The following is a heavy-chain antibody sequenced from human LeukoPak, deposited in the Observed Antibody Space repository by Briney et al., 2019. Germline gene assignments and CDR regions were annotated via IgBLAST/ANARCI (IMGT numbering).Heavy chain of an antibody. Sequence: GGSLRLSCAASGCTFSSPWMHWVRQAPGKGLVWVSRISSDGSSTSYADSVQGRFTISRDNGMNTLYLQMNSLRAEDTAVYCCARERGQWLAQFDYWGQGTLVTVSS. D-gene: IGHD6-19*01. CDR3: ARERGQWLAQFDY. J-gene: IGHJ4*02. CDR2: ISSDGSST. V-gene: IGHV3-74*01. CDR1: GCTFSSPW.